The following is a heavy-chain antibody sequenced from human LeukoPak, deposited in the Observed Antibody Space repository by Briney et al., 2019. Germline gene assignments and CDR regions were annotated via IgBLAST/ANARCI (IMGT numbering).Heavy chain of an antibody. Sequence: GSLRLSCAASGFTFSSYAMSWVRQAPGKGLEWVSAISGSGGSTYYADSVKGRFTISRDNSKNTLDLQMNSLRAEDTAVYYCAKDPTAYYDILTGYYDYWGQGTLVTVSS. J-gene: IGHJ4*02. CDR1: GFTFSSYA. CDR2: ISGSGGST. CDR3: AKDPTAYYDILTGYYDY. D-gene: IGHD3-9*01. V-gene: IGHV3-23*01.